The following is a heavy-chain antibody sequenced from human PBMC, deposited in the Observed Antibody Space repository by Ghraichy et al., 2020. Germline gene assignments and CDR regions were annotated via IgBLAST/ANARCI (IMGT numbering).Heavy chain of an antibody. CDR3: ARDLFRGDGYNFIYYSGMDV. D-gene: IGHD5-24*01. V-gene: IGHV3-43*01. Sequence: GSLNISCAASGFTFEDYSMHWVRQAPGKGLEWVSLISWDGEITYYAESVKGRFTISRDNSKNSLYLQMNSLRSEDTALYYCARDLFRGDGYNFIYYSGMDVWGQGTTVTVSS. CDR2: ISWDGEIT. J-gene: IGHJ6*02. CDR1: GFTFEDYS.